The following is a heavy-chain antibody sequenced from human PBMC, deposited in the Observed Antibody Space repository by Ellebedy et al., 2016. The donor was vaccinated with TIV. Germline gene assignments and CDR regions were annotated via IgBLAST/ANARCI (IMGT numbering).Heavy chain of an antibody. J-gene: IGHJ4*02. Sequence: TNVAQNLQGRVTMTTNTSTSTAYMELRSLRSDDTAIYYCARIIMPGKADYWGQGTLVTVSS. D-gene: IGHD4-23*01. CDR2: T. CDR3: ARIIMPGKADY. V-gene: IGHV1-18*01.